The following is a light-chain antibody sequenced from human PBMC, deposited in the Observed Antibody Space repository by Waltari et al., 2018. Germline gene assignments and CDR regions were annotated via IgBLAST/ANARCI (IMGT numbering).Light chain of an antibody. CDR1: SRMVGVLNL. CDR2: EDS. V-gene: IGLV2-23*01. J-gene: IGLJ3*02. Sequence: QSALTQPASGSGSPGQSITISCTGPSRMVGVLNLVSWYQQHPGKSPKLMIYEDSQRPSGVSNRFSGSNSGNTASLTISGLQAEDEANYYGCSYAGSSIWVFGGGTELTVL. CDR3: CSYAGSSIWV.